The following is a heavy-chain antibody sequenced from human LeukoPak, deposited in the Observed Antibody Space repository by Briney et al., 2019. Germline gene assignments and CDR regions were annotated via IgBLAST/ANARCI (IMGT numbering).Heavy chain of an antibody. D-gene: IGHD4-11*01. Sequence: SETLSLTCTVSGDSISSSSYYWGWIRQPPGKGLEWIGSIYYSGSTYYNPSLRSRVTISVDTSKNQFSLKLNSVTAADAALYYCARHYDGYSNYSYYYYYMDVWGKGTTVTVSS. CDR3: ARHYDGYSNYSYYYYYMDV. V-gene: IGHV4-39*01. CDR2: IYYSGST. J-gene: IGHJ6*03. CDR1: GDSISSSSYY.